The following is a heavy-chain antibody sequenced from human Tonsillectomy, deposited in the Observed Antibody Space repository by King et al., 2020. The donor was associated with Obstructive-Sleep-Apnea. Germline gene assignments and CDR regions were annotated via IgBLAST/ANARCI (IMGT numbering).Heavy chain of an antibody. D-gene: IGHD3-22*01. V-gene: IGHV3-7*01. J-gene: IGHJ2*01. CDR1: GFTFSSYW. CDR3: ARENYYDSSGYYYVNWRYFDL. CDR2: IKQDGSEK. Sequence: VQLVESGGGLVQPGGSLRLSCAASGFTFSSYWMSWVRQAPGKGLEWVANIKQDGSEKYYVDSVKGRFTISRDNAKNSLYLQMNSLRAEDTAVYYCARENYYDSSGYYYVNWRYFDLWGRGTLVTVSS.